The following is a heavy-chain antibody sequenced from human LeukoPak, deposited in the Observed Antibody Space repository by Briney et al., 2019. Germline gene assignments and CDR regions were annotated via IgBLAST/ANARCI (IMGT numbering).Heavy chain of an antibody. D-gene: IGHD2-2*01. CDR2: INPNSGGT. V-gene: IGHV1-2*02. CDR3: ARDIVVVPAAGEVGASDI. J-gene: IGHJ3*02. Sequence: ASVKVSCKASGYTFTDYYIHWVRQAPGQGLEWMAWINPNSGGTHYAKKFQGRVTMTRDTSISTAYMELSRLRSDDTAIYYCARDIVVVPAAGEVGASDIWGQGTMVTVSS. CDR1: GYTFTDYY.